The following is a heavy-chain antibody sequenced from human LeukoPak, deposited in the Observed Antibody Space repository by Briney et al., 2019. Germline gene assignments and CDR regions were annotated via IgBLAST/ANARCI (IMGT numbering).Heavy chain of an antibody. CDR1: GFAFSSYW. D-gene: IGHD6-19*01. CDR3: SSQPAVLDLDC. Sequence: GGSLRPSCAASGFAFSSYWMTWVRQAPGKGLEWVANIKPDGSGKTYVDSVKGRFTISRDNAKNSLYLQMRGLRVGDTAVYYCSSQPAVLDLDCWGQGTLVTVSS. J-gene: IGHJ4*02. V-gene: IGHV3-7*01. CDR2: IKPDGSGK.